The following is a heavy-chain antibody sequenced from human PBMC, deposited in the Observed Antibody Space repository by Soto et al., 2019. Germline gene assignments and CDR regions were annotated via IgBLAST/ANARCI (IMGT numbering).Heavy chain of an antibody. V-gene: IGHV1-69*13. D-gene: IGHD2-2*01. CDR2: IIPIFGTA. J-gene: IGHJ6*02. Sequence: SVKVSCKASGGTFSSYAISWVRQAPGQGLEWMGGIIPIFGTANYAQKFQGRVMITADESTSTAYMELSSLRSEDTAVYYCAREGVSDIVVVPAATDYYYYYGMDVWGQGTTVTVSS. CDR1: GGTFSSYA. CDR3: AREGVSDIVVVPAATDYYYYYGMDV.